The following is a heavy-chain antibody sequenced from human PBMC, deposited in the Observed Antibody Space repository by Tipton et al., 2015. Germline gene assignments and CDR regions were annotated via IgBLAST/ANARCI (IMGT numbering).Heavy chain of an antibody. CDR1: NDSIGSYY. CDR2: IHYSGTT. Sequence: TLSLTCTVSNDSIGSYYWSWIRQSPGKGLEWIAYIHYSGTTNYTPSLKSRVTISVDTSKNQFSLSLSSVTAADTAVYYCVRHFKFGEFFAFDLWGQGTLVTVSS. V-gene: IGHV4-59*07. J-gene: IGHJ4*01. CDR3: VRHFKFGEFFAFDL. D-gene: IGHD3-16*01.